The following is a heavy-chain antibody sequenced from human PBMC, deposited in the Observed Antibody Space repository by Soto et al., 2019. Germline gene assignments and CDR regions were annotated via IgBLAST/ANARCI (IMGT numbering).Heavy chain of an antibody. V-gene: IGHV3-33*01. D-gene: IGHD6-13*01. CDR2: IWYDGSNK. Sequence: PGGSLRLSCAASGFTFSSYGMHWVRQAPGKGLERVAVIWYDGSNKYYADSVKGRFTISRGNSKNTLYLQMNSLRAEDTAVYYCARDTLSSSWTRNYYYGMDVWGQGTTVTVSS. CDR3: ARDTLSSSWTRNYYYGMDV. J-gene: IGHJ6*02. CDR1: GFTFSSYG.